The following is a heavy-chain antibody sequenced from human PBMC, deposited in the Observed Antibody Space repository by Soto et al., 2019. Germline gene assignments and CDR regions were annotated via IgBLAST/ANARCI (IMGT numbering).Heavy chain of an antibody. V-gene: IGHV1-18*01. CDR3: ARDHFPPGYDGSGYEQFDH. CDR1: GYIFTRYG. D-gene: IGHD3-22*01. CDR2: ISAYNGDT. Sequence: ASVKVSCKASGYIFTRYGISWVRQAPGQGLDWMGWISAYNGDTKYAQNLQGRVTMTTDTSTSTAYMELMSLRSDDTAVYYCARDHFPPGYDGSGYEQFDHWGQGTLVTVSS. J-gene: IGHJ4*02.